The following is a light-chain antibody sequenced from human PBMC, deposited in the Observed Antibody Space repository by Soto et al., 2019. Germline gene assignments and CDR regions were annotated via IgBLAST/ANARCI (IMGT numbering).Light chain of an antibody. J-gene: IGKJ1*01. Sequence: DIQMTQSPSTLSASVGDRVTITCRASQSISSWLAWYQQKPGKAPKLLIYDASSLASGVPSRISGSGSGTEFTLTISSLQPDDFANYYYQQYNSYRTFGQGTKVDIK. CDR1: QSISSW. CDR3: QQYNSYRT. CDR2: DAS. V-gene: IGKV1-5*01.